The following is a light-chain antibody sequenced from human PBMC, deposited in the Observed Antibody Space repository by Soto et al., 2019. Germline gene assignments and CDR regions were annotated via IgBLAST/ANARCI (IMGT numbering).Light chain of an antibody. Sequence: DVVMTQSPDSLAVSLGERATINCKSGQSXLYRSNNENYLAWYQQKPGQPPKLLIYRASIRESGVPDRFSGSGSGTDFTLKISRVEAEDVGVYYCMQTIQLPLTFGGGTKVDI. CDR1: QSXLYRSNNENY. CDR3: MQTIQLPLT. CDR2: RAS. V-gene: IGKV4-1*01. J-gene: IGKJ4*01.